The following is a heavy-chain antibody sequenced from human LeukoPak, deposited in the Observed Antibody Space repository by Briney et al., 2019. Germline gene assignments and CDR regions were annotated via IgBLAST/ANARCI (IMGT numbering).Heavy chain of an antibody. V-gene: IGHV4-59*01. CDR1: GGSISSYY. CDR2: IYYSGST. D-gene: IGHD6-13*01. J-gene: IGHJ4*02. CDR3: ARVTPYSSSWYVDY. Sequence: SETLSLTCTVSGGSISSYYWSWIRQPPGKGLEWIGYIYYSGSTNYNPSLKSRVTISVDTSKNQFPLKLSSVTAAVTAVYYCARVTPYSSSWYVDYWGQGTLVTVSS.